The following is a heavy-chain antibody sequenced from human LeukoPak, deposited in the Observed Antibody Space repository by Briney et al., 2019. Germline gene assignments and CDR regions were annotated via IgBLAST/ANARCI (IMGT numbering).Heavy chain of an antibody. D-gene: IGHD2-2*01. Sequence: ASVKVSCKASGGTFSSYAISWVRQAPGQGLEWMGGIIPIFGTANYAQKFQGRVTITADESTSTAYMELSSLRSEDTAVYYCACLADIVVVPAAIPWGQGTLVTVSS. CDR2: IIPIFGTA. J-gene: IGHJ5*02. CDR3: ACLADIVVVPAAIP. V-gene: IGHV1-69*13. CDR1: GGTFSSYA.